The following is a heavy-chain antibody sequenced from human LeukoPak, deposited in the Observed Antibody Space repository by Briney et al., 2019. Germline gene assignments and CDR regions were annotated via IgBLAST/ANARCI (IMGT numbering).Heavy chain of an antibody. CDR2: ISTSSSHI. V-gene: IGHV3-21*01. Sequence: PGGSLRLSCAASGFTFSSHSMNWVRQAPGKGLEWVSCISTSSSHIDYADSVKGRFTISRDNAKNSLYLQMNSLRAEDTAVYYCARRAGAYSHPYDYWGQETLVTVSS. J-gene: IGHJ4*02. CDR1: GFTFSSHS. D-gene: IGHD4/OR15-4a*01. CDR3: ARRAGAYSHPYDY.